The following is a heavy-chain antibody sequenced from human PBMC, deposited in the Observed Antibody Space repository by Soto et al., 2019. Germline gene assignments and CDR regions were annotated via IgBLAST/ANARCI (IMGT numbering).Heavy chain of an antibody. D-gene: IGHD2-2*01. CDR3: ATSQYCSSTTCYLAY. V-gene: IGHV1-3*01. CDR1: GYTFASHA. Sequence: QVQLVQSGAEVKKPGASVKVSCKASGYTFASHAMHWVRQAPGQRLEWMGWINSGNGDTKYSQKFQGRVTITRDTSASTADMELGSLRSEDTAVYYCATSQYCSSTTCYLAYWGQGTLVTVSS. CDR2: INSGNGDT. J-gene: IGHJ4*02.